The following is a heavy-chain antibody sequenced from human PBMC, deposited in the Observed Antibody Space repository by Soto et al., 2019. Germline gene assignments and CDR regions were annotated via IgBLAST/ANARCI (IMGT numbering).Heavy chain of an antibody. CDR2: LHYSGST. J-gene: IGHJ5*02. CDR3: ARERPDGSRLAP. D-gene: IGHD6-13*01. V-gene: IGHV4-30-4*01. CDR1: VGSFSRGDYY. Sequence: QVQLQESGPGLVKPSQTLSLTCTVSVGSFSRGDYYWSWIRQPPGKALEGIGNLHYSGSTDYNPSLKSRVTISVDTSKNQFSLKLSSVTAADTAVYYCARERPDGSRLAPWGQGTLVTVSS.